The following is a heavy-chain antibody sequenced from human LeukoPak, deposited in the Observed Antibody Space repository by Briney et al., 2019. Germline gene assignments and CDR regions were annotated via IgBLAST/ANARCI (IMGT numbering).Heavy chain of an antibody. J-gene: IGHJ6*03. D-gene: IGHD2-2*01. Sequence: KPSETLSLTCTLSGGSINTDFWSWIRQPPGKGLEWIGYIHHSGRTSHNPSLRGRVTLSLDTSENQFSLRLSSVTAADTAVYYCARQICTSSSCVNMDVWGKGTTVTVSS. CDR1: GGSINTDF. CDR2: IHHSGRT. V-gene: IGHV4-59*08. CDR3: ARQICTSSSCVNMDV.